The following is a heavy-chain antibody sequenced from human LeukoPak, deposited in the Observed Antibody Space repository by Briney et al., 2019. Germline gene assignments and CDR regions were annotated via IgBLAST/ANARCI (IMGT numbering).Heavy chain of an antibody. J-gene: IGHJ4*02. CDR1: GGSISSGDYY. CDR3: AREALSGYVSGFDY. Sequence: SQTLSFTCTVSGGSISSGDYYWRWIRQPPGKGLEWIGYIYYSGSTYYNPSLKSRVTISVDTSKYQFSLRLSSVTAADTAVYYCAREALSGYVSGFDYWGQGTLVTVSS. CDR2: IYYSGST. V-gene: IGHV4-30-4*01. D-gene: IGHD5-12*01.